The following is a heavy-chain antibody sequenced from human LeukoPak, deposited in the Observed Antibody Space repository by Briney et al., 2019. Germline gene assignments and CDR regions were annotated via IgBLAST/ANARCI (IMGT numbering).Heavy chain of an antibody. Sequence: GGSLRLSCAASGFTVSSNYMSWVRQAPGKGLEWVSVIYSGGSTYYADSVKGRFTISRHNSKNTLYLQMNSLRAEDTAVYYCARGADSSGYQLPFDYWGQGTLVTVSS. CDR3: ARGADSSGYQLPFDY. CDR1: GFTVSSNY. V-gene: IGHV3-53*04. D-gene: IGHD3-22*01. J-gene: IGHJ4*02. CDR2: IYSGGST.